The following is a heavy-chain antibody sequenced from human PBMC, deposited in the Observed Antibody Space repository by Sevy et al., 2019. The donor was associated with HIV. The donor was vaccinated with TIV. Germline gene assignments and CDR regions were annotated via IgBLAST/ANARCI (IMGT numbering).Heavy chain of an antibody. V-gene: IGHV3-66*01. D-gene: IGHD5-18*01. Sequence: GGSLRLSCAASRFTVNNNYMTWVRQAPGKGLEGISIIYSDGTTYHADSVKDRFNISRDNSKYMLYLQMNNPRVEDTAVYYCARGKTGYGYALSYWGQGTLVTVSS. CDR2: IYSDGTT. CDR3: ARGKTGYGYALSY. J-gene: IGHJ4*02. CDR1: RFTVNNNY.